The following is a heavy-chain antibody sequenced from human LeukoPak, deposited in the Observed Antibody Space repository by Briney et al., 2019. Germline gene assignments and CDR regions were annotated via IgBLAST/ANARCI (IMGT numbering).Heavy chain of an antibody. V-gene: IGHV3-74*01. J-gene: IGHJ5*02. CDR2: INSDASST. CDR3: ARALEPALYSWIDP. CDR1: GFTFSRSW. Sequence: GSLKLSFTASGFTFSRSWMHLVPQTPGKGLVVVSPINSDASSTSYADSVKGRFTISRDNAKNTLYLQMNGLRAEDTAVYYCARALEPALYSWIDPWGQGTLVTVSS. D-gene: IGHD1-1*01.